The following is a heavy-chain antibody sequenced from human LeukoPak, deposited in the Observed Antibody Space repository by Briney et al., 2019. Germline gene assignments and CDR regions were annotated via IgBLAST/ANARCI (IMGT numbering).Heavy chain of an antibody. D-gene: IGHD6-13*01. CDR3: ARKWYSSSWSYYYYMDV. CDR1: GFIFRSYS. V-gene: IGHV3-21*01. CDR2: ISSSSNYI. Sequence: GGSLRLSCAASGFIFRSYSMNWVRQAPGKGLEWVSSISSSSNYIFYGDSVKGRFTISRDNSKNTLYLQMNSLRAEDTAVYYCARKWYSSSWSYYYYMDVWGKGTTVTVSS. J-gene: IGHJ6*03.